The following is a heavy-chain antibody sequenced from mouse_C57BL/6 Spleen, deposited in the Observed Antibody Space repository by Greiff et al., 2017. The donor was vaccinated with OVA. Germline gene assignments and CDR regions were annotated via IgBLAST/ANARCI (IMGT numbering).Heavy chain of an antibody. CDR2: IDPSDSET. J-gene: IGHJ2*01. Sequence: QVQLKQPGAELVRPGSSVKLSCKASGYTFTSYWMHWVKQRPIQGLEWIGNIDPSDSETHYNQKFKDKATLTVDKSSSTAYLQLSSLTSEDSAVDYCARFLDGYYFDYWGQGTTLTVSS. CDR3: ARFLDGYYFDY. CDR1: GYTFTSYW. V-gene: IGHV1-52*01. D-gene: IGHD2-3*01.